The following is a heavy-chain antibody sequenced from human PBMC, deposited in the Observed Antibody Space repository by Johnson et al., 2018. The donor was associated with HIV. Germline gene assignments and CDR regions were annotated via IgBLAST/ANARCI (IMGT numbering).Heavy chain of an antibody. J-gene: IGHJ3*02. CDR3: AKGDYGDYEGSDAFYI. D-gene: IGHD4-17*01. CDR2: ISYDGSNK. V-gene: IGHV3-30-3*01. CDR1: GFTFCSYA. Sequence: QVQLVESGGGLVQPGRSLRLSCAASGFTFCSYAMHWVRQAPGKGLEWVALISYDGSNKYYADSVKGRFTIYRDNSKNPLYPQMNSLRAEDTAVYYCAKGDYGDYEGSDAFYIWGQWTMVTVSS.